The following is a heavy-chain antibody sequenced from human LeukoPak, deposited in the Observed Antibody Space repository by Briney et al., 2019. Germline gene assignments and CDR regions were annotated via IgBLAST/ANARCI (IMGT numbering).Heavy chain of an antibody. Sequence: PGGSLRLSCAASGFTFTTYWVHWFRQAPGKGLMWVSRITPDGTTTNHADFVKGRLTISRDNAKNTVSLQMNSLSAEDTAVYYCVTLTSVVSEHAFDMWGQGTMVAVSP. D-gene: IGHD4-23*01. CDR3: VTLTSVVSEHAFDM. CDR2: ITPDGTTT. CDR1: GFTFTTYW. J-gene: IGHJ3*02. V-gene: IGHV3-74*01.